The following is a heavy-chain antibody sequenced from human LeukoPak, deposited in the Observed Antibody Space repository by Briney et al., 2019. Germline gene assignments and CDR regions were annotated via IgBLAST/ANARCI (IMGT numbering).Heavy chain of an antibody. CDR1: GLTFSSYE. J-gene: IGHJ6*04. Sequence: PRGSLRLSCAASGLTFSSYEMNWVRQAPGKGLEWVSYISSSGSTIYYADSVKGRFTISRDNAKNSLYLQMNSLRAEDTAVYYCAELGITMIGGVWGKGTTVTISS. CDR3: AELGITMIGGV. V-gene: IGHV3-48*03. CDR2: ISSSGSTI. D-gene: IGHD3-10*02.